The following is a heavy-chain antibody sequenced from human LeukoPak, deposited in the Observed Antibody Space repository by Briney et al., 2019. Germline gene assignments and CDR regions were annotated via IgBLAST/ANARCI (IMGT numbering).Heavy chain of an antibody. CDR3: ARDLYGDYFDY. CDR2: INAGNENT. V-gene: IGHV1-3*01. D-gene: IGHD3-16*01. J-gene: IGHJ4*02. Sequence: ASVKVSCKASGYTFSRYGMHWVRQAPGQRLEWMGWINAGNENTKYSQKFQGRVSITRDTSASTAYMELSSLTSEDTAVYYCARDLYGDYFDYRGQGTLVTVSS. CDR1: GYTFSRYG.